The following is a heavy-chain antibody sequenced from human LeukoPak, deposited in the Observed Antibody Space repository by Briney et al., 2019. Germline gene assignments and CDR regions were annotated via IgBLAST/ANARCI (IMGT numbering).Heavy chain of an antibody. CDR1: GFTFSNYA. CDR2: VSATGTST. Sequence: GGSLRLSCAASGFTFSNYAMTWVRQAPGKGLEWVSAVSATGTSTYYADSVKGRFTLSRDNSKNTLYLQMNSLRAEDTAVYYCARVGGWELRYYYYGMDVWGQGTTVTVSS. J-gene: IGHJ6*02. D-gene: IGHD1-26*01. CDR3: ARVGGWELRYYYYGMDV. V-gene: IGHV3-23*01.